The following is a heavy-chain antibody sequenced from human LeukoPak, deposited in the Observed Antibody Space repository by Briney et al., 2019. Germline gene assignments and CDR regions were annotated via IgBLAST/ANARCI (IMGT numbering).Heavy chain of an antibody. J-gene: IGHJ3*02. CDR3: AREPSMDAFDI. CDR2: IYYSGST. CDR1: GFTFSSYE. D-gene: IGHD2-8*01. V-gene: IGHV4-39*07. Sequence: GSLRLSCAASGFTFSSYEMNWVRQPPGKGLEWIGSIYYSGSTYYNPSLKSRVTISVDTSKNQFSLKLSSVTAADTAVYYCAREPSMDAFDIWGQGTMVTVSS.